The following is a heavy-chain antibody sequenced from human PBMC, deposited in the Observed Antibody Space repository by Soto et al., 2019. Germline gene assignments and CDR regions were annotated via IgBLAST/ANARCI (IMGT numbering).Heavy chain of an antibody. J-gene: IGHJ3*02. D-gene: IGHD3-3*01. CDR2: ISWNSGSI. CDR3: AKVLRFLEWLPDAFDI. V-gene: IGHV3-9*01. CDR1: GSPYSSYG. Sequence: GGSLRLSCAPTGSPYSSYGLHWARHAPVMGLEWVSGISWNSGSIGYADSVKGRFTISRDNAKNSLYLQMNSLRAEDTALYYCAKVLRFLEWLPDAFDIWGQGTMVTVSS.